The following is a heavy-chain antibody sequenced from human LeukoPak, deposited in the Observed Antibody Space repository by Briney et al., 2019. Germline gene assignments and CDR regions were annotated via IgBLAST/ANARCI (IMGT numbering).Heavy chain of an antibody. D-gene: IGHD3-22*01. CDR3: ARRELHYDSSGYQTYYFDY. CDR1: GGSFSGYY. V-gene: IGHV4-34*01. Sequence: PSETLSLTCAVYGGSFSGYYWSWIRQPPGKGLEWIGEINHSGSTNYNPSLKSRVTISVDTSKNQFSLKVSSVTAADTAVYYCARRELHYDSSGYQTYYFDYWGQGTLVTVSS. J-gene: IGHJ4*02. CDR2: INHSGST.